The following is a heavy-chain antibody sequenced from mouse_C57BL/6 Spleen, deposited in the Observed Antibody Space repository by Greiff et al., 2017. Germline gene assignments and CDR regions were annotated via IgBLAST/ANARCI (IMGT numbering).Heavy chain of an antibody. CDR2: IDPSDSYT. CDR3: ARRISRGAMDY. CDR1: GYTFTSYW. Sequence: QVQLQQPGAELVRPGTSVKLSCKASGYTFTSYWMHWVKQRPGQGLEWIGVIDPSDSYTNYNQKFKGKATLTVDTSSSTAYMQLSSLTSEDSAVYYCARRISRGAMDYWGQGTSVTVSS. J-gene: IGHJ4*01. D-gene: IGHD6-2*01. V-gene: IGHV1-59*01.